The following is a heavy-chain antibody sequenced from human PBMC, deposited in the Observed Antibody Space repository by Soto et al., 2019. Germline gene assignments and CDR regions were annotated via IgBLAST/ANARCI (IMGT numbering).Heavy chain of an antibody. CDR1: GFTFSSYW. D-gene: IGHD3-10*01. Sequence: EVQLVESGGGLVQPGGSLRLSCAASGFTFSSYWMSWVRQAPGKGLEWVANIKQDGSEKYYVDSVKGRFTISRDNAKNSLYLQMNSLRAEDTAVYYCARDLWFGEFNAFGIWGQGTMVTVSS. CDR2: IKQDGSEK. CDR3: ARDLWFGEFNAFGI. J-gene: IGHJ3*02. V-gene: IGHV3-7*01.